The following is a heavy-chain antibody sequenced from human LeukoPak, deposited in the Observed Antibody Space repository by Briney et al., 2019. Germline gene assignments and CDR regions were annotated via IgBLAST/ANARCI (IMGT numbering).Heavy chain of an antibody. CDR2: INPNSGGT. V-gene: IGHV1-2*02. CDR3: ARGLVVVSPNAFDI. J-gene: IGHJ3*02. Sequence: ASVKVSCKASGYTFTGYYMHWVRQAPGQGLEWMGWINPNSGGTDYAQKFQGRVTMTRDTSISTAYMELSRLRSDGTAVYYCARGLVVVSPNAFDIWGQGTMVTVSS. CDR1: GYTFTGYY. D-gene: IGHD2-15*01.